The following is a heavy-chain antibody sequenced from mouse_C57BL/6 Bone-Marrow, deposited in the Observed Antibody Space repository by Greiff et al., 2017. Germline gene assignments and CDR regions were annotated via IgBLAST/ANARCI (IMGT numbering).Heavy chain of an antibody. CDR1: GFNIKDDY. V-gene: IGHV14-4*01. D-gene: IGHD2-1*01. CDR3: TTPYGNYRMDY. Sequence: VQLQQSGAELVRPGASVKLSCTASGFNIKDDYMHWVKQRPEQGLEWIGWIDPENGDTEYASKFQGKATITADTSSNTAYLQLSSLTSEDTAGYYCTTPYGNYRMDYWAQGTSATVSS. CDR2: IDPENGDT. J-gene: IGHJ4*01.